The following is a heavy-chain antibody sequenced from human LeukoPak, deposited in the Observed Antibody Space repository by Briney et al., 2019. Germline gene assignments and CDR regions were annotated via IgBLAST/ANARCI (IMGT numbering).Heavy chain of an antibody. CDR3: ARDPRIYSSSWNWDKWLDP. Sequence: LSLTCAVSGSSVSSDTHYWGWIRQPPGKGLEWVSYISYSGDTIYYADSVKGRFTISRDNAKNSLYLQMNSLRAEDTAVYYCARDPRIYSSSWNWDKWLDPWGQGTLVTVSS. J-gene: IGHJ5*02. CDR1: GSSVSSDTHY. CDR2: ISYSGDTI. V-gene: IGHV3-11*01. D-gene: IGHD6-13*01.